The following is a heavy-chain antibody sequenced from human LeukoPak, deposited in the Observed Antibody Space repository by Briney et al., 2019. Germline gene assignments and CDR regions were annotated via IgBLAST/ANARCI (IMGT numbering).Heavy chain of an antibody. CDR1: GGSMNYYS. CDR2: VHTSGST. Sequence: SETLSLTCIVSGGSMNYYSWTWIRQPAGKGLEWIGRVHTSGSTNYNSSLKSRVTMSVDKSKNHFSLNLNSVTAADTAVYYCARERGVVINLNDAFDIWGQGTMVTVSA. V-gene: IGHV4-4*07. D-gene: IGHD3-3*01. J-gene: IGHJ3*02. CDR3: ARERGVVINLNDAFDI.